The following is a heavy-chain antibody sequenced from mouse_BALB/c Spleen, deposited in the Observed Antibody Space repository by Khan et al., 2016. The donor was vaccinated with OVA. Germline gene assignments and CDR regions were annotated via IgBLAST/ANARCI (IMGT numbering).Heavy chain of an antibody. Sequence: EVQLQESGPGLVKPSQSLSLTCTVTGYSITSDYAWNWIRQFPGNKLEWMGYISYSGSTNYNPSLKSRISFTRDTSTTHFFLQLTSVTTEDTATYYCARDGSRYNYAMDYWGQGTSVTVSS. D-gene: IGHD2-3*01. J-gene: IGHJ4*01. CDR1: GYSITSDYA. CDR3: ARDGSRYNYAMDY. V-gene: IGHV3-2*02. CDR2: ISYSGST.